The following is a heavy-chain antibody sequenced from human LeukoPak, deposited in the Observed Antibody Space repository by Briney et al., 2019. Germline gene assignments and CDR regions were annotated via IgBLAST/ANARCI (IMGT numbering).Heavy chain of an antibody. J-gene: IGHJ6*02. CDR3: ARDRSSSGMDV. D-gene: IGHD6-6*01. CDR2: INHSGST. CDR1: GGSFSGYY. Sequence: PSETLSLTCAVYGGSFSGYYWSWIRQPPGKGLEWIGEINHSGSTNYNPSLKSRVTISVDTSKNQFSLKLSSVTAADTAVYYCARDRSSSGMDVWGQGTTVTVSS. V-gene: IGHV4-34*09.